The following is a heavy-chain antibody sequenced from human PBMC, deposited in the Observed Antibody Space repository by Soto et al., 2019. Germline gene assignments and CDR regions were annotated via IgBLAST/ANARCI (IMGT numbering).Heavy chain of an antibody. CDR1: GFTFYSFA. V-gene: IGHV3-23*01. J-gene: IGHJ4*02. Sequence: PGGSLRLSCAASGFTFYSFAMAWVRQAPGKGLEWVSSIGPSGGDISYADSVKGRFSVSRDNSKNTLYLQMNTLRVDDTAVYYCSTNIFGFNPFDDWGQGALVPVSS. CDR3: STNIFGFNPFDD. D-gene: IGHD3-10*01. CDR2: IGPSGGDI.